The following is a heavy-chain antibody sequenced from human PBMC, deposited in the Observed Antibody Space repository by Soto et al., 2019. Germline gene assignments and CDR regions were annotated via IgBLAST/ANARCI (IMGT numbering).Heavy chain of an antibody. J-gene: IGHJ4*02. Sequence: QVQLVESGGGVVQPGRSLRLSCAASGFTFSGHGMQWVRQAPGKGLEWVAVISYDGRNKYYADSVKGRFTISRDNSKNTLYLQMNSLRAEDTAVYYCAKELDSSGLYYFDYWGQGTLVTVSS. CDR1: GFTFSGHG. CDR2: ISYDGRNK. D-gene: IGHD3-22*01. V-gene: IGHV3-30*18. CDR3: AKELDSSGLYYFDY.